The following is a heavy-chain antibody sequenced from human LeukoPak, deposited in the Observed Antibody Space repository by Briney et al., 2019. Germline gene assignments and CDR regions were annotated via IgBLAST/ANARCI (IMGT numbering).Heavy chain of an antibody. D-gene: IGHD3-10*01. CDR1: GFTFSSYS. CDR3: ARDTLYGSGSYYNVGMHYFDY. J-gene: IGHJ4*02. V-gene: IGHV3-48*04. Sequence: TGGSLRLSCAASGFTFSSYSMNWVRQAPGKGLEWVSYISSSSSTIYYADSVKGRFTISRDNAKNSLYLQMNSLRAEDTAVYYCARDTLYGSGSYYNVGMHYFDYWGQGTLVTVSS. CDR2: ISSSSSTI.